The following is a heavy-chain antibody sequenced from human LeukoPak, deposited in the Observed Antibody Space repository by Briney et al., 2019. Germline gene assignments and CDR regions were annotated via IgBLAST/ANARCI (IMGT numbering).Heavy chain of an antibody. D-gene: IGHD1-26*01. J-gene: IGHJ4*02. Sequence: PGGSLRLSCAASGFTFSNAWMYWVRQAPGKGLEWVGRIKSKTDGGTTDYAAPVKGRFTISGDDSKNTLYLQMNSLKTEDTAVYYCTTDSPIAGNFDYWGQGTLVTVSS. CDR3: TTDSPIAGNFDY. CDR1: GFTFSNAW. CDR2: IKSKTDGGTT. V-gene: IGHV3-15*07.